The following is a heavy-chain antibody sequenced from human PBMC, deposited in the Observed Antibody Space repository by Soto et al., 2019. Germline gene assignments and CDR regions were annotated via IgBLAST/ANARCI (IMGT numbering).Heavy chain of an antibody. Sequence: GGSLRLSCAASGFTFTRYSMNWVRQAPGKGLEWVSSITISGNSIHYADSVKGRFTISRDNAKNSLFLQMNSLRVEDTAVYYCARDYYYDSSGYSPLDYWGQGTLVTVSS. CDR3: ARDYYYDSSGYSPLDY. V-gene: IGHV3-21*01. D-gene: IGHD3-22*01. CDR1: GFTFTRYS. J-gene: IGHJ4*02. CDR2: ITISGNSI.